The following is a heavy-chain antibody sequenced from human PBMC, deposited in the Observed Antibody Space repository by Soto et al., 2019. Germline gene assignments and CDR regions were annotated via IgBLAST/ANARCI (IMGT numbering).Heavy chain of an antibody. V-gene: IGHV4-4*02. J-gene: IGHJ6*03. D-gene: IGHD3-16*01. CDR3: ARTLDYGHMDV. CDR1: GGSISSSNW. Sequence: SETLSLTCAVSGGSISSSNWWSWVRQPPGKGLEWIGEIYRSGSTNYNPSLKSRLTISVDTSKNQFPLKLSSVTAADTAVYYCARTLDYGHMDVWGKGTTVTVSS. CDR2: IYRSGST.